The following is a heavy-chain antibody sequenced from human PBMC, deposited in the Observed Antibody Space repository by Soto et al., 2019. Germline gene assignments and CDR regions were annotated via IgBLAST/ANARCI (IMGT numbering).Heavy chain of an antibody. D-gene: IGHD6-19*01. CDR1: GLSITDSEMG. Sequence: QVTLKESGPVLVKPTEALTFRCTVSGLSITDSEMGVSWIRQPPGQPLQWLAHIYSSGEKSYTTFLKCTLATSKDTSKSQIVLPMTNTDPADTATYYCARRHLAVAVSPWFDPWGQGSPVTVSS. CDR2: IYSSGEK. V-gene: IGHV2-26*01. J-gene: IGHJ5*02. CDR3: ARRHLAVAVSPWFDP.